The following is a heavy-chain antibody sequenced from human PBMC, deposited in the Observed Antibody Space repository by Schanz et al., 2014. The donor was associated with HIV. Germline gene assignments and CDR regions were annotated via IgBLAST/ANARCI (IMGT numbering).Heavy chain of an antibody. CDR1: GFNFNSYG. J-gene: IGHJ6*02. Sequence: VQLVESGGGVVQPGRSLKVSCVVSGFNFNSYGMHWVRQAPGKGLEWVAVISYDGTNKKFADSVKGRFTISRDNSKNTLYLQMKSLRPEDTAVYYCAKDRNHYDSRYRGKGNYYYYYGMDVWGQGTTVTVSS. V-gene: IGHV3-30*18. CDR2: ISYDGTNK. CDR3: AKDRNHYDSRYRGKGNYYYYYGMDV. D-gene: IGHD3-22*01.